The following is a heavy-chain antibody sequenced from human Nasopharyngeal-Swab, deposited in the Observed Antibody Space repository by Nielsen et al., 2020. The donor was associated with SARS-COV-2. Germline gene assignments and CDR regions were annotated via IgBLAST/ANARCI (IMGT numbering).Heavy chain of an antibody. CDR2: IYYSGST. Sequence: ESLKISCTVSGYSISSGYYWGWIRQPPGKGLEWIGSIYYSGSTYYNPSLKSRVTISVDTSKNQFSLKLSSVTAADTAVYYCARDESWAAGNYFDYWGQGTLVTVSS. V-gene: IGHV4-38-2*02. CDR3: ARDESWAAGNYFDY. J-gene: IGHJ4*02. D-gene: IGHD6-13*01. CDR1: GYSISSGYY.